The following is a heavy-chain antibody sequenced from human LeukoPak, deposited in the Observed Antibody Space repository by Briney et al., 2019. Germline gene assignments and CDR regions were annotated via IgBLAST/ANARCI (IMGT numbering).Heavy chain of an antibody. CDR2: ISSSGST. CDR3: ARGPYSYDSXGAXDI. V-gene: IGHV4-61*02. D-gene: IGHD3-22*01. J-gene: IGHJ3*02. Sequence: SETLSLTCTVSGDSISSGNYYWSWIRQPAGKGLEWIGRISSSGSTNYNPSLKSRVTISVDTSRNQFSLKLSSVTAADTAVYFCARGPYSYDSXGAXDIXXQGTMVTVXS. CDR1: GDSISSGNYY.